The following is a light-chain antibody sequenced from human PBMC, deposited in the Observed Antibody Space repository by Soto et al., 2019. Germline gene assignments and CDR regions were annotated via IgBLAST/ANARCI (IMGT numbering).Light chain of an antibody. Sequence: EIVLTQSPDTLSLSPREGASLSFMASQSVHTFLAWYQQKPGQAPRLLIYGASTRATGIPARFSGSGSGTVFTLTISSLEPEDFAVYYCQQRNNWPWTFGQGTKVDI. V-gene: IGKV3-11*01. CDR3: QQRNNWPWT. CDR2: GAS. CDR1: QSVHTF. J-gene: IGKJ1*01.